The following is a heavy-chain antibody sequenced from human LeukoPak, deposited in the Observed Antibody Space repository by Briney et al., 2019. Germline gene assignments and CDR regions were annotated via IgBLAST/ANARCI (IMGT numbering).Heavy chain of an antibody. Sequence: PGGSLRLSCAASGFTFSKYAMNWARQAPGKGLEWVSGIVGDSSSIFYEDSVRGRFTISRDNSKNTLYLQMNSLRAEDTAVYYCASFDYGGTVFDYWGQGTLVTVSS. J-gene: IGHJ4*02. CDR2: IVGDSSSI. CDR1: GFTFSKYA. CDR3: ASFDYGGTVFDY. D-gene: IGHD4-23*01. V-gene: IGHV3-23*01.